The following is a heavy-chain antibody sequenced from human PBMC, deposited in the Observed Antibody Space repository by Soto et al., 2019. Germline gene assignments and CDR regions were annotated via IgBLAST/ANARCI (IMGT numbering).Heavy chain of an antibody. Sequence: PGGSLRLSCAASGSTFSSYAISWVRQAPGKGLEWVSVISGSGDSTYYADSVKGRFTISRDNSKNTLYLEMNSLRAEDTAVYYCARELGYCSGGNCYMEGAFDIWGQGTMVTVSS. V-gene: IGHV3-23*01. CDR1: GSTFSSYA. CDR2: ISGSGDST. J-gene: IGHJ3*02. CDR3: ARELGYCSGGNCYMEGAFDI. D-gene: IGHD2-15*01.